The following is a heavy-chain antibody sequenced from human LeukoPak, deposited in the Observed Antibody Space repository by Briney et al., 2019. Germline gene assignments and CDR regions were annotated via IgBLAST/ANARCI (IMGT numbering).Heavy chain of an antibody. Sequence: SETLSLTCTVSGGSISSYYWSCIRQPPGKGLEWIGYIYYSGSTNYNPSLKSRVTISVDTSKNQFSLKLSSVTAADTAVYYCARGAPPYYVWGSYRYYYGMDVWGQGTTVTVSS. CDR3: ARGAPPYYVWGSYRYYYGMDV. D-gene: IGHD3-16*02. CDR1: GGSISSYY. J-gene: IGHJ6*02. CDR2: IYYSGST. V-gene: IGHV4-59*01.